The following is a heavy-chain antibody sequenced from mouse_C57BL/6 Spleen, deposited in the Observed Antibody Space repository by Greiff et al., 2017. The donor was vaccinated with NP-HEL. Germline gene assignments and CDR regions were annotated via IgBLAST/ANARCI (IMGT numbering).Heavy chain of an antibody. D-gene: IGHD1-2*01. Sequence: QVQLQQSGAELVRPGTSVKVSCKASGYAFTNYLIEWVKQRPGQGLEWIGVINPGSGSTNYNEKFKGKATLTADKSSSTAYMQLSSLTSEDTAVYFCARARYYGHFDYWGQSTTLTVSS. CDR2: INPGSGST. J-gene: IGHJ2*01. V-gene: IGHV1-54*01. CDR3: ARARYYGHFDY. CDR1: GYAFTNYL.